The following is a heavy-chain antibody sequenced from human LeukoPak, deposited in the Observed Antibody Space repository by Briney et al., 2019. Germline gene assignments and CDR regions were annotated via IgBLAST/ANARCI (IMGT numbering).Heavy chain of an antibody. CDR1: GFTFSGHW. CDR3: AKDVLEK. V-gene: IGHV3-7*01. Sequence: GGSLRLSCAAAGFTFSGHWMSWVRQAPGKGLEWVATIKGEGSEKFYVASVKGRFTISRDDAENSLQLQMNSLRDEDTAVYYCAKDVLEKWGQGTLVSVSS. J-gene: IGHJ4*02. CDR2: IKGEGSEK.